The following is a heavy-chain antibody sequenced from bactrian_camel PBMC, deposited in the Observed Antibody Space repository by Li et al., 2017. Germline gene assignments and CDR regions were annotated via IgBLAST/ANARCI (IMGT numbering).Heavy chain of an antibody. CDR3: AADAAERGGSWYGRRDKCQDFIY. V-gene: IGHV3-3*01. D-gene: IGHD6*01. CDR1: GSWYSNHF. Sequence: VQLVESGGGSVQAGGSLTLSCVVSGSWYSNHFMGWFRQAPGKEREGVAAISFDGDITYYTDALKGRFRISQDNAKNTVYLQMNSLKAEDTAMYYCAADAAERGGSWYGRRDKCQDFIYWGQGTQVTVS. CDR2: ISFDGDIT. J-gene: IGHJ6*01.